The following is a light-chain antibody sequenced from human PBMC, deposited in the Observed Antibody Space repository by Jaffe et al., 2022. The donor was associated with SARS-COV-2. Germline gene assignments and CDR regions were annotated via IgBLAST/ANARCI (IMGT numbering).Light chain of an antibody. J-gene: IGKJ2*01. V-gene: IGKV4-1*01. CDR1: QSVLYSSNNNNY. CDR3: QQYYSSPYT. Sequence: DIVMTQSPDSLPVSLGERATINCKSSQSVLYSSNNNNYLAWYQQKPGQPPKLLIYWASTRESGVPDRFSGSGSGTDFTLTISSLQAEDVAVYYCQQYYSSPYTFGQGTKLEI. CDR2: WAS.